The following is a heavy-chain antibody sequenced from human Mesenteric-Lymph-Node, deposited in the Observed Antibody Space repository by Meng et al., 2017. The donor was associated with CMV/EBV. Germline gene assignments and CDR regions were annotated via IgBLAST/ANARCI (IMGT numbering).Heavy chain of an antibody. Sequence: GGSLRLSCAVSGFTFSSYAMHWVRQAPGKGLEWVAVISYDGSNKYYADSVKGRFTISRDNSKNTLYLQMNSLRAEDTAVYCCARDRHFGSGRYHDYWGQGTLVTVSS. CDR3: ARDRHFGSGRYHDY. J-gene: IGHJ4*02. D-gene: IGHD3-10*01. CDR2: ISYDGSNK. V-gene: IGHV3-30-3*01. CDR1: GFTFSSYA.